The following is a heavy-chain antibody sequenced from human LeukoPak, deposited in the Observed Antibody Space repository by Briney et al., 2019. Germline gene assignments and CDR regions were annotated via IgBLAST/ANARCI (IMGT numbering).Heavy chain of an antibody. Sequence: GGTLRLSCAASGFTFNDYEMTWVRQAPGKGLEWISYISSNGRTRSYADSVKGRFTISRDNAKNSLYLQMNSLKAEDTALYYCAKERTWFGELTADAFDIWGQGTMVTVSS. CDR2: ISSNGRTR. V-gene: IGHV3-48*03. CDR3: AKERTWFGELTADAFDI. J-gene: IGHJ3*02. CDR1: GFTFNDYE. D-gene: IGHD3-10*01.